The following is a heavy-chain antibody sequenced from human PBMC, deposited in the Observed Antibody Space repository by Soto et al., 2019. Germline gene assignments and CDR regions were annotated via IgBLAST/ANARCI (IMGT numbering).Heavy chain of an antibody. CDR3: ARTCNTPSCQYGLDV. J-gene: IGHJ6*02. CDR1: GYTFPSYG. V-gene: IGHV1-18*01. Sequence: QVQLVQSGPEVRKPGASVKVSCKASGYTFPSYGISWVRQAPGQGLEWMGWINADSGHTKYAQRLQGRLTMTADTSTSTASMELRSLRPDDTAVYYCARTCNTPSCQYGLDVWGQGTTVSVSS. CDR2: INADSGHT. D-gene: IGHD2-2*01.